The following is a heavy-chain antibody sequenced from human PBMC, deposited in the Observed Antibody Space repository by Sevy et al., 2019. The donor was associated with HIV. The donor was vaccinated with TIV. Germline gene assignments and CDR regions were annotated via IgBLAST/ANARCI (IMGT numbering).Heavy chain of an antibody. J-gene: IGHJ4*02. V-gene: IGHV3-23*01. CDR1: GFTFSSYA. CDR2: ISGSGGST. Sequence: GGSLRLSCAASGFTFSSYAMSWVRQAPGKGLEWVSAISGSGGSTYYADSLKGRFTISRDNSKNTLYLQMNSLRAEDTAVYYCARVGMIEYGSSYFDYWGQGTLVTVSS. D-gene: IGHD6-6*01. CDR3: ARVGMIEYGSSYFDY.